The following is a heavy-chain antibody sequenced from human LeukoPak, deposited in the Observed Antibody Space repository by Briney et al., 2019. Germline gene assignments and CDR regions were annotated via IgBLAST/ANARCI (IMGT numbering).Heavy chain of an antibody. CDR3: ARVPYSRRPYFDY. Sequence: ASVKVSCKASGYTFTGYYMHWVRQAPGQGLEWMGWINPNSGGTNYAQKFRGRVTMTRDTSISTAYMELSRLRSDDTAVYYCARVPYSRRPYFDYWGQGTLVTVSS. CDR1: GYTFTGYY. V-gene: IGHV1-2*02. CDR2: INPNSGGT. J-gene: IGHJ4*02. D-gene: IGHD6-13*01.